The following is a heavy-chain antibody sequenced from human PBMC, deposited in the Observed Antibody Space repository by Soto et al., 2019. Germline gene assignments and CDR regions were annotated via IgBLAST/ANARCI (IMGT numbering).Heavy chain of an antibody. CDR1: GVPLRSYA. V-gene: IGHV3-23*01. D-gene: IGHD5-12*01. CDR3: AKDLRYSGYEDYYYYYGMDV. CDR2: ISGSGGST. Sequence: PGGSRLQSCAASGVPLRSYAMSCVRPAPGKGLDWVSAISGSGGSTYYADSVKGRFTISRDNSKNTLYLQMNSLRAEDTAVYYCAKDLRYSGYEDYYYYYGMDVWGQGNTVNAS. J-gene: IGHJ6*02.